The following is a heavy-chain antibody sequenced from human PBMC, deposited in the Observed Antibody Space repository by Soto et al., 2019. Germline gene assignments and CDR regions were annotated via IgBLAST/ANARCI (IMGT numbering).Heavy chain of an antibody. CDR2: IGTAGDT. J-gene: IGHJ4*02. CDR1: GFTFSSYD. CDR3: AKDTYFYCSSGYSVFDY. Sequence: GGSLRLSCAASGFTFSSYDMHWVRQATGKGLEWVSAIGTAGDTYYPGSVKGRFTISRENAKNSLYLQMNSLRAGDTAVYFCAKDTYFYCSSGYSVFDYWGQGTLVTVSS. V-gene: IGHV3-13*04. D-gene: IGHD3-22*01.